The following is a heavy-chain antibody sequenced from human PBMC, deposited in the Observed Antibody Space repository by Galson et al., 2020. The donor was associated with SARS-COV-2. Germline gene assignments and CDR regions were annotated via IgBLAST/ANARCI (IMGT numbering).Heavy chain of an antibody. CDR3: ASGPSYYDFWSGYYTSYAFDI. D-gene: IGHD3-3*01. CDR2: IYHSGST. Sequence: SETLSLTCTVSGYSISSGYYWGWIRQPPGKGLEWIGSIYHSGSTYYNPSLKSRVTISVDTSKNQFSLKLSSVTAADTAVYYCASGPSYYDFWSGYYTSYAFDIWGQGTMVTVSS. J-gene: IGHJ3*02. CDR1: GYSISSGYY. V-gene: IGHV4-38-2*02.